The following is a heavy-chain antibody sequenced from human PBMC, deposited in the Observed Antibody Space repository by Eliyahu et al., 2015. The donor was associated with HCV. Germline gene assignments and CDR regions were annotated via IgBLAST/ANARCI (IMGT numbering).Heavy chain of an antibody. CDR1: GYIFTSYA. CDR3: ARDXFNPIKASPPTGYYYGMDV. D-gene: IGHD1-1*01. Sequence: QVQLVQSGAEVEKPGASVKVSCKVSGYIFTSYAISWVRQAPGQGLEWMGWISTYNGNTDYAQNFQDRVTMTTDTSTTTVYMELRSLRSDDTAIYYCARDXFNPIKASPPTGYYYGMDVWGQGTTVTVSS. CDR2: ISTYNGNT. V-gene: IGHV1-18*01. J-gene: IGHJ6*02.